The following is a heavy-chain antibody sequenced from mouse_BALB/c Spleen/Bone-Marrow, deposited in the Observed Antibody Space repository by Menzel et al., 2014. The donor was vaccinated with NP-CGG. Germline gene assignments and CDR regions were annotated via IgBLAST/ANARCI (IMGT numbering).Heavy chain of an antibody. Sequence: VQLQQSGPELVKPGASMKISCTASGYSSTDYTMNWVKQSHGKNLEWIGLINPYNGGTTYSQKLKAKATLTVDKSSSTAYMEFLSLTSEDSAVYYCARKYYYAMDFWGQGTSVTVSS. CDR2: INPYNGGT. CDR1: GYSSTDYT. CDR3: ARKYYYAMDF. V-gene: IGHV1-18*01. J-gene: IGHJ4*01.